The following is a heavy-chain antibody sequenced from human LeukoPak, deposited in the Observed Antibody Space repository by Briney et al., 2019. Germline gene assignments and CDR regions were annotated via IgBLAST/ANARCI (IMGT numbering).Heavy chain of an antibody. J-gene: IGHJ4*02. V-gene: IGHV3-21*01. CDR3: ASDEGRGYYFDY. D-gene: IGHD3-10*01. CDR1: GFTFSSYS. CDR2: ISSSSSYI. Sequence: PGGSLRFSCAASGFTFSSYSMNWVRQAPGKGLEWVSSISSSSSYIYYADSVKGRFTISRDNAKNSLYLQMNSLRAEDTAVYYCASDEGRGYYFDYWGQGTLVTVSS.